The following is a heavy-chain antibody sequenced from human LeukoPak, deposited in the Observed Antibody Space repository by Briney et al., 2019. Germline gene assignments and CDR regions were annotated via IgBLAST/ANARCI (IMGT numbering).Heavy chain of an antibody. J-gene: IGHJ4*02. CDR1: GGSISGDNYY. V-gene: IGHV4-61*02. Sequence: SETLSLTCTVSGGSISGDNYYWSWIRQPAGKGLEWIGRISTSGSTSYNPSLKSRVPISVDTSKNQFSLKVSSVTAADTAVYYCARGGFPGYSTSWFYWGQGTLVTVSS. CDR3: ARGGFPGYSTSWFY. CDR2: ISTSGST. D-gene: IGHD6-13*01.